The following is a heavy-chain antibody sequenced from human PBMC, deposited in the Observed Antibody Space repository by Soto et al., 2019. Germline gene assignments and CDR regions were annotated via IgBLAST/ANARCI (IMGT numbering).Heavy chain of an antibody. CDR3: ARDQYCSGGSCYSPSWYYYYGMDV. V-gene: IGHV1-69*13. CDR1: GGTFSSYA. J-gene: IGHJ6*02. CDR2: IIPIFGTA. Sequence: SVKVSCKASGGTFSSYAISWVRQAPGQGLEWMGGIIPIFGTANYAQKFQGRVTITADESTSTAYIELSSLRSEDTAVYYCARDQYCSGGSCYSPSWYYYYGMDVWGQGTTVTVSS. D-gene: IGHD2-15*01.